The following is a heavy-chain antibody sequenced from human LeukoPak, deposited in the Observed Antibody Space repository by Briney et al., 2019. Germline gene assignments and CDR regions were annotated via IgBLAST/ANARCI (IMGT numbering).Heavy chain of an antibody. D-gene: IGHD3-3*01. Sequence: SETLSLTCTVSGGSISSYYWSWIRQPPGKGLEWVGYIYYSVNTNYNPSLKSRVTISVDTSKNQFSLKLSSVTAADTAVYYCARESENGYDPWSAKHAGYRSDVWGQGTTVTVSS. J-gene: IGHJ6*02. CDR2: IYYSVNT. CDR1: GGSISSYY. V-gene: IGHV4-59*01. CDR3: ARESENGYDPWSAKHAGYRSDV.